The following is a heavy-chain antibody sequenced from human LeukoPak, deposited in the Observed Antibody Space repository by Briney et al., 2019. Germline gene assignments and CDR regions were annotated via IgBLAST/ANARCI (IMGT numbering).Heavy chain of an antibody. CDR3: ARIDGPTVYTYYMDL. CDR2: ISPGGGTI. D-gene: IGHD3-16*01. Sequence: GGSLRLSCAPSGFSFSRRGMNCVPDPPRKGLEWVSYISPGGGTIYYAESVKGRFTVSRDDAKNSLFLQMNTLRAEDTAVYYCARIDGPTVYTYYMDLWGKGTTVTVAS. CDR1: GFSFSRRG. V-gene: IGHV3-48*04. J-gene: IGHJ6*03.